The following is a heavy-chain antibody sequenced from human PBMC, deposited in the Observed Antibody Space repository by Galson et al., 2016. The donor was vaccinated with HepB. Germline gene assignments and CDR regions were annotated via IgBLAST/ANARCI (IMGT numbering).Heavy chain of an antibody. D-gene: IGHD6-19*01. CDR1: GFTFSSYA. J-gene: IGHJ4*02. CDR2: IRSSGDTT. CDR3: VKEDGKYPNGWGSLEY. V-gene: IGHV3-23*01. Sequence: SLRLSCAASGFTFSSYAMSWVRQAPGKGLEWVSGIRSSGDTTYYADSVKGRFTISRDNSRNTLSLQMNSLRAEDTALYYCVKEDGKYPNGWGSLEYWGQGTLVTVSS.